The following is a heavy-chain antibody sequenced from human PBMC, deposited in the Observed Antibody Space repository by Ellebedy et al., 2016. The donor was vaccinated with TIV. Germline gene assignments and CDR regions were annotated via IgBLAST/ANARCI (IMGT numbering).Heavy chain of an antibody. D-gene: IGHD5-18*01. CDR2: IWYDGSKE. J-gene: IGHJ4*02. V-gene: IGHV3-33*01. Sequence: GESLKISCAASGFSFSSFGMHWVRQAPGKGLEWVAVIWYDGSKEYHAESVKGRFTISRDNSKNTLYLQMNNLRAEDTAVYYCAFMWRYSYGLDYWGQGTLVTVSS. CDR1: GFSFSSFG. CDR3: AFMWRYSYGLDY.